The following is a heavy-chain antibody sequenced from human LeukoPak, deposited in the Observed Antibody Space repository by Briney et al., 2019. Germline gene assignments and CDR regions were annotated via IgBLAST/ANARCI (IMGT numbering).Heavy chain of an antibody. D-gene: IGHD2-2*01. Sequence: PGGSLRLSCVGSGFTFRSHAMSWVRQAPEKGLEWVSAISGSGGSTYYADSVKGRFTLSRDNSKDTLYLQMDSLRVEDTAVYSCARGYCSSTACPPCDYWGQGTLVTVSS. CDR1: GFTFRSHA. V-gene: IGHV3-23*01. J-gene: IGHJ4*02. CDR3: ARGYCSSTACPPCDY. CDR2: ISGSGGST.